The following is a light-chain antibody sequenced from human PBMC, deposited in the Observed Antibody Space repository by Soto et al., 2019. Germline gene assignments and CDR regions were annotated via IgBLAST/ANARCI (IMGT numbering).Light chain of an antibody. CDR1: SSNIGAGYD. CDR2: GNS. CDR3: QSYDSSLVV. V-gene: IGLV1-40*01. J-gene: IGLJ2*01. Sequence: QSVLTQPPSVSGAPGQRVTVSCTGSSSNIGAGYDVHWYQQLPGTAPKLLIYGNSNRPSGVPDRFSGSNSGTSAYLAITGLQAEDEADYYCQSYDSSLVVFGGGTKLTVL.